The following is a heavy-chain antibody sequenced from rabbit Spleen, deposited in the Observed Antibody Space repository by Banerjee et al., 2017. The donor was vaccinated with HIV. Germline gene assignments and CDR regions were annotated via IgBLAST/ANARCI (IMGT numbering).Heavy chain of an antibody. V-gene: IGHV1S45*01. J-gene: IGHJ4*01. CDR3: ARDLVGVIGWNFSL. CDR2: INAVTGKA. Sequence: QEQLVESGGGLVKPEGSLKLSCTASGFSFSNKAVMCWVRQAPGKGLEWIACINAVTGKAVYASWAKGRFTISKTSSTTVTLRMTSLTAADTATYFCARDLVGVIGWNFSLWGPGTLVTVS. CDR1: GFSFSNKAV. D-gene: IGHD1-1*01.